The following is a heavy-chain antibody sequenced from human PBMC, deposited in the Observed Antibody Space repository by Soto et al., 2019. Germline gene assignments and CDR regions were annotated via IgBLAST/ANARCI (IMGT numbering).Heavy chain of an antibody. J-gene: IGHJ4*02. D-gene: IGHD3-3*01. CDR1: GFTFSSYA. CDR3: ARVGNDFWSGYGYFDY. Sequence: PGGSLRLSCAASGFTFSSYAMSWVRQAPGKGLEWVSAISGSGGSTYYADSVKGRFTISRDNSKNTLYLQMNSLRAEDTAVYYCARVGNDFWSGYGYFDYWGQGTLVTVSS. CDR2: ISGSGGST. V-gene: IGHV3-23*01.